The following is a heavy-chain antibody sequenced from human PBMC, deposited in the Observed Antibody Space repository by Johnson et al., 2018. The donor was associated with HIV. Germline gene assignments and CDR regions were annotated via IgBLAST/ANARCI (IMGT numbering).Heavy chain of an antibody. V-gene: IGHV3-9*01. CDR3: AKVDKVGSWGLLFGAFDI. CDR1: GFTFDDYA. Sequence: VQLVESGGGLVQPGRSLRLSCAASGFTFDDYAMPRVRHAPGTGLEWVSGISWYSGTVDYADTVNGPYTNSRDTPRHPQYLPMNCLSAKDTALYYCAKVDKVGSWGLLFGAFDIWGQATMVTVSS. J-gene: IGHJ3*02. CDR2: ISWYSGTV. D-gene: IGHD1-26*01.